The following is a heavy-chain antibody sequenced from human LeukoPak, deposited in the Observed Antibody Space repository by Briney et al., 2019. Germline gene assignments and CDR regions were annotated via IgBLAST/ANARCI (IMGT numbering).Heavy chain of an antibody. CDR1: GGSISSGGYY. D-gene: IGHD3-22*01. CDR3: ARDTGSDSSGSAVGVDAFDI. Sequence: SETLSLTCSVSGGSISSGGYYWSWIRQHPGKGLEWIGYIYYSGSTYYNPSLKSRVTISVDTSKNQFSLKLSSVTAADTAVYYCARDTGSDSSGSAVGVDAFDIWGQGTMVTVSS. CDR2: IYYSGST. V-gene: IGHV4-31*03. J-gene: IGHJ3*02.